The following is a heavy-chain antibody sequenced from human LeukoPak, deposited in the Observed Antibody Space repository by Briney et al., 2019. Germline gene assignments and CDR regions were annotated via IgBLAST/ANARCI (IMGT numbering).Heavy chain of an antibody. J-gene: IGHJ4*02. V-gene: IGHV1-46*01. CDR1: GYTFTSYY. Sequence: ASVKVSCKAPGYTFTSYYMHWVRQAPGQGLEWMGIINPSGGSTSYAQKFQGRVTMTRDMSTSTVYMELSSLRSEDTAVYYCARARFSPIAAAGYYFDYWGQGTLVTVSS. D-gene: IGHD6-13*01. CDR3: ARARFSPIAAAGYYFDY. CDR2: INPSGGST.